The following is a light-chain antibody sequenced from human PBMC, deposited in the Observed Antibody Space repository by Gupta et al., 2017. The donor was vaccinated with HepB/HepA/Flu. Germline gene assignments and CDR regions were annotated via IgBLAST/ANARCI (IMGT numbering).Light chain of an antibody. V-gene: IGLV3-1*01. CDR2: QDS. J-gene: IGLJ2*01. CDR1: NLGDKY. Sequence: SYELTPPPSVSVSPGLTASITCSGDNLGDKYACWYQQKPGQSPVLVIYQDSKRPSGIPERFSGSNSGNTATLTISGTQAMDEADYYCQAWDSSTAVFGGGTKLTVL. CDR3: QAWDSSTAV.